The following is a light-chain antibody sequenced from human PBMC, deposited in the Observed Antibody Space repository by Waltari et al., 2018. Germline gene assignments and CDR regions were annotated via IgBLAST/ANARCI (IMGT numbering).Light chain of an antibody. CDR2: EVN. CDR3: ISYTSRAAAYV. V-gene: IGLV2-14*01. Sequence: QSALTQPASVSGSPGQSITISCTGTSSAVGSYGLVPWYQQQPGKAPKLLIYEVNMRPSGVSSRFSGSRSANTASLTISGLQAEDESDYYCISYTSRAAAYVFGSGTTVTVL. J-gene: IGLJ1*01. CDR1: SSAVGSYGL.